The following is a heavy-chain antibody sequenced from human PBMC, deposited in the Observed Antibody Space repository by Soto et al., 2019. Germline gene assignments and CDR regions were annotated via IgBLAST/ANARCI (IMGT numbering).Heavy chain of an antibody. CDR3: ARDCLAVDGHTVLEYGMDV. Sequence: QVQLVESGGGVVQPGRSLRLSCAASGFTFSSYGMHWVRQAPGKGLEWVAVIWYDGSNKYYADSVKGRFTISRDNSKNTLYLQMNSLRAEDTAVYYCARDCLAVDGHTVLEYGMDVWGQGTTVTVSS. J-gene: IGHJ6*02. CDR2: IWYDGSNK. D-gene: IGHD6-19*01. CDR1: GFTFSSYG. V-gene: IGHV3-33*01.